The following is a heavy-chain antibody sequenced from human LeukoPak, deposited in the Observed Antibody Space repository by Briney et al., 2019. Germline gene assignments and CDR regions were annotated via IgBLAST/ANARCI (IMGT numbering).Heavy chain of an antibody. V-gene: IGHV4-39*07. D-gene: IGHD3-3*01. CDR2: INYSGIT. J-gene: IGHJ4*02. CDR3: ARDIPSGYHDY. CDR1: GGSISSSSNY. Sequence: PSETLSLTCTVSGGSISSSSNYWGWIRQPPGKELEWIGSINYSGITYYNPSLKSRVTISVDTSKNQFSLNLNSVTAADTAVYYCARDIPSGYHDYWGQGTLVTVSS.